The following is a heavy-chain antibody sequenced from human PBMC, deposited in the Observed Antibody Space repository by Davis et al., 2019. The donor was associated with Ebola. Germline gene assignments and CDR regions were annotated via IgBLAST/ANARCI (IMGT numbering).Heavy chain of an antibody. J-gene: IGHJ6*02. V-gene: IGHV4-59*08. D-gene: IGHD6-19*01. CDR3: ARLAAVAGTGGYYYYYYGMDV. CDR2: IYYSGST. Sequence: MPSETLSLTCAVYGGSFSGYYWSWIRQPPGKGLEWIGYIYYSGSTNYNPSLKSRVTISVDTSKNQFSLKLSSVTAADTAVYYCARLAAVAGTGGYYYYYYGMDVWGQGTTVTVSS. CDR1: GGSFSGYY.